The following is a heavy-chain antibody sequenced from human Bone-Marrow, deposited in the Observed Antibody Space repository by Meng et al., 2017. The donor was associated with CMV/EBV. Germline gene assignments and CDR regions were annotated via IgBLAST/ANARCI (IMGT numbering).Heavy chain of an antibody. Sequence: GGSLRLSCAASGFTFSSYGMHWVRQTPGKGLEWVTFIQYDGSTKYYADSVRGRFTISRDNAKNTLYLQMSGLRAEDTAVYYCATLQLDRRINYGVDVWGPWNTGNGAS. CDR3: ATLQLDRRINYGVDV. V-gene: IGHV3-30*02. D-gene: IGHD1-1*01. CDR1: GFTFSSYG. J-gene: IGHJ6*02. CDR2: IQYDGSTK.